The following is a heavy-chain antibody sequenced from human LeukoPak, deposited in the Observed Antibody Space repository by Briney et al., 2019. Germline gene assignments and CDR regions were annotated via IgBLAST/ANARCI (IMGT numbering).Heavy chain of an antibody. CDR2: IRYDGSNK. D-gene: IGHD3-22*01. Sequence: GGSLRLSCAASGFTFSSYGMHWVRQAPGKGLEWVAFIRYDGSNKYYADSVKGRFTISRDNSKNTLYLQMNSLRAEDTAVYYCARGPAYYYDSSGYPAYWGQGTLVTVSS. J-gene: IGHJ4*02. CDR1: GFTFSSYG. V-gene: IGHV3-30*02. CDR3: ARGPAYYYDSSGYPAY.